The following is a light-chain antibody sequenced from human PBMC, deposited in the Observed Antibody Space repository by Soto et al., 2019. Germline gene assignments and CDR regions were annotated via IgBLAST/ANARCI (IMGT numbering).Light chain of an antibody. CDR1: QSISSR. CDR2: DAS. V-gene: IGKV1-5*01. J-gene: IGKJ4*01. Sequence: DIQMTQSPSTLSASVGDRVTITCRASQSISSRLAWYQQKPGKAPNLLIYDASYLEVGVPSRFSGSGSGTEFTLTISSLQSDDFATYYCQQANSFPLTFGGGTKVEIK. CDR3: QQANSFPLT.